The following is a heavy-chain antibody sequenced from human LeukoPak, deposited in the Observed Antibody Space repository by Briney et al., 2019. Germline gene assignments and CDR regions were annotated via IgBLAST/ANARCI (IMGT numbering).Heavy chain of an antibody. Sequence: GASVKVSCKASGYTFTGYYMHWVRQAPGQGLEWMGWINPNSGGTNYAQKFQGRVTMTRDTSISTAYMELGRLRSDDTAVYYCARDANYGSGSYSHGMDVWGQGTTVTVSS. D-gene: IGHD3-10*01. CDR1: GYTFTGYY. J-gene: IGHJ6*02. V-gene: IGHV1-2*02. CDR2: INPNSGGT. CDR3: ARDANYGSGSYSHGMDV.